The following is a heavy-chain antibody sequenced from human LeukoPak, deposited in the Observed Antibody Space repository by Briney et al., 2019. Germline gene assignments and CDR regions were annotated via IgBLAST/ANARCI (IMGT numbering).Heavy chain of an antibody. CDR1: GFTFSSYA. V-gene: IGHV3-23*01. D-gene: IGHD1-26*01. CDR2: ISGGGGST. Sequence: PGGSLRLSCAASGFTFSSYAMNWVRQAPGKGLEWVSTISGGGGSTYFADSVKGRFTISRDNSKETLYLQMDSLRAEDTASYYCAKEWELLGYYWGQGTLVAVSS. CDR3: AKEWELLGYY. J-gene: IGHJ4*02.